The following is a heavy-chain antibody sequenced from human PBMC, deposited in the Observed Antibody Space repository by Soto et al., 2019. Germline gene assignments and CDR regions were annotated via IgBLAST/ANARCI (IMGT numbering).Heavy chain of an antibody. Sequence: SETLSLTGTVSGGSVSSGSYYWSWIRQPPGKGLEWIGYIYYTGSTNYNPSLKSRVTIAVDTSKNQFSLKLSSVTAADTAVYYCARDREFRDGYNLGCYYYGMDVLGQGTTVTVSS. V-gene: IGHV4-61*01. CDR3: ARDREFRDGYNLGCYYYGMDV. D-gene: IGHD5-12*01. CDR1: GGSVSSGSYY. CDR2: IYYTGST. J-gene: IGHJ6*02.